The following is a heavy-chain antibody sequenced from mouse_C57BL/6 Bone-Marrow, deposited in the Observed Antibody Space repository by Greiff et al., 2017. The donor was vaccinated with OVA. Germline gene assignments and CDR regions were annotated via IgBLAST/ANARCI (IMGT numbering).Heavy chain of an antibody. D-gene: IGHD6-1*01. V-gene: IGHV5-4*03. CDR3: ARGPHGGFAY. CDR1: GFTFSSYA. Sequence: EVMLVESGGGLVKPGGSLKLSCAASGFTFSSYAMSWVRQTPEKRLEWVATISDGGSYTYYPDNVKGRFTISRDNAKNNLYLQMSHLKSEDTAMYYCARGPHGGFAYWGQGTLVTVSA. CDR2: ISDGGSYT. J-gene: IGHJ3*01.